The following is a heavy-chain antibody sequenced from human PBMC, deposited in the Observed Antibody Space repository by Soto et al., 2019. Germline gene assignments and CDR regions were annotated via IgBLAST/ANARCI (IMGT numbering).Heavy chain of an antibody. CDR2: ISSSSSTI. D-gene: IGHD2-2*01. Sequence: GGSLRLSCAASGFTFSSYSMNWVRQAPGKGLEWVSYISSSSSTIYYADSVKGRFTISRDNAKNSLYLQMNSLRDEDTAVYYCARDGLGFEDIVLVYRYYYYGMDVWGQGTTVTVSS. CDR3: ARDGLGFEDIVLVYRYYYYGMDV. V-gene: IGHV3-48*02. CDR1: GFTFSSYS. J-gene: IGHJ6*02.